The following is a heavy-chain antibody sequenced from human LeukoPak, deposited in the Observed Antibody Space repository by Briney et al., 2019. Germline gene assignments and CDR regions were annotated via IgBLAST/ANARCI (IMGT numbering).Heavy chain of an antibody. CDR1: GGSISRYY. Sequence: SETLSLTCTVSGGSISRYYWSWIRRPPGKGLEWIGYIDDSGNTNYNPSLKSQVTISVDKSKNQFSLKLSSVTAADTAVYYCARGYDFWSGYYFDYWGQGTLVTVSS. CDR3: ARGYDFWSGYYFDY. D-gene: IGHD3-3*01. CDR2: IDDSGNT. V-gene: IGHV4-59*01. J-gene: IGHJ4*02.